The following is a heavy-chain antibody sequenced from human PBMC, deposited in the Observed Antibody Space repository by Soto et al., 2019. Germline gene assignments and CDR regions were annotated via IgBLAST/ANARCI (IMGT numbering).Heavy chain of an antibody. CDR1: GFTFSIFS. D-gene: IGHD3-16*01. CDR2: IDSRTTTI. CDR3: ARQTWDYHSSNFDY. Sequence: GGSLRLSCTASGFTFSIFSMNWVRQAPGKGLEWVSYIDSRTTTIYYADSVKGRFTISRDNARNSLYLQMNSLRDEDTAVYYCARQTWDYHSSNFDYWGLGTLVTVSS. V-gene: IGHV3-48*02. J-gene: IGHJ4*02.